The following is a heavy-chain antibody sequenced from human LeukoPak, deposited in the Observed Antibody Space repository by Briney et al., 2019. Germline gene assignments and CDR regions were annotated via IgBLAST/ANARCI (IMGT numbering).Heavy chain of an antibody. J-gene: IGHJ4*02. CDR3: ARDSRYYYDSSGYQTFDY. D-gene: IGHD3-22*01. V-gene: IGHV1-46*01. Sequence: GASVKVSCKASGYTSTSYYMHWVRQAPGQGLEWMGIINPSGGSTSYAQKFQGRVTMTRDTSTSTVYMELSSLRSEDTAVYYCARDSRYYYDSSGYQTFDYWGQGTLVTVSS. CDR2: INPSGGST. CDR1: GYTSTSYY.